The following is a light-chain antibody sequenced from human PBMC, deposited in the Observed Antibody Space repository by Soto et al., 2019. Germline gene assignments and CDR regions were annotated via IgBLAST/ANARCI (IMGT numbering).Light chain of an antibody. V-gene: IGKV1-5*01. J-gene: IGKJ1*01. CDR3: QQYNSYAWT. Sequence: DIQMTQSPSPLSASVGDRVTITCLASQSISSWLAWYQQKPGKAPRLLIYDASSLESGVPSRFSGSRSGTEFTLTISSLQPDDVATYYCQQYNSYAWTLVQGTKVDI. CDR2: DAS. CDR1: QSISSW.